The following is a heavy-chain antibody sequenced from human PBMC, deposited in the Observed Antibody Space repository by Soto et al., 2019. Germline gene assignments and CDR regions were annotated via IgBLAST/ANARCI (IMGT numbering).Heavy chain of an antibody. J-gene: IGHJ4*02. Sequence: SETLSLTCTVSGDSITSNSYYWGWVRLSPGKGLEWLGSIYYYGDTHYNPSLQSRVTISVDTSKNQFSLTLTSVTAADTAVYFCARRAPNYYFDSWGRGILVTVSS. CDR1: GDSITSNSYY. CDR2: IYYYGDT. CDR3: ARRAPNYYFDS. V-gene: IGHV4-39*01.